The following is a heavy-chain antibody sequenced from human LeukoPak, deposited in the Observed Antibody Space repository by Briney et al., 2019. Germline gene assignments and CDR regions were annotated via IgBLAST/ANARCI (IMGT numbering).Heavy chain of an antibody. CDR3: ARVSLLKQQLMPFHN. CDR1: GYTFTGYY. Sequence: GASVKVSCKASGYTFTGYYMHWVRQAPGQGLEWMGRINPNSGGTNYAQKFQGRVTITRDTSISTRYMELSRLRSEDTAVYYCARVSLLKQQLMPFHNGRQGTLVTVSS. V-gene: IGHV1-2*02. D-gene: IGHD6-13*01. CDR2: INPNSGGT. J-gene: IGHJ4*02.